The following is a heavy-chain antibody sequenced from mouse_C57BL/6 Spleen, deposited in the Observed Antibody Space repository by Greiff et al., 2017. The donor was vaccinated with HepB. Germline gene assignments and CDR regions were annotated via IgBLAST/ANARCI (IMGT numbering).Heavy chain of an antibody. CDR3: ASNYYGSSPYYFDY. D-gene: IGHD1-1*01. V-gene: IGHV1-80*01. J-gene: IGHJ2*01. CDR1: GYAFSSYW. Sequence: VQLQQSGAELVKPGASVKISCKASGYAFSSYWMNWVKQRPGKGLEWIGQIYPGDGDTNYNGKFKGKATLTADKSSSTAYMQLSSLTSEDSAVYFFASNYYGSSPYYFDYWGQGTTLTVSS. CDR2: IYPGDGDT.